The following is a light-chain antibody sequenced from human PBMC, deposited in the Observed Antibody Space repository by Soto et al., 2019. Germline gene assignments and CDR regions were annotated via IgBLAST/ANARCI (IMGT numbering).Light chain of an antibody. Sequence: QSSLTQPASVSGSRGQSSTISCTGTSSDVGGYNYVSWYQQHPGKAPKLMIYEVSNRPSGVSNRFSGSKSGNTASLTISGLQAEDEADYYCRSYTSSSTYVFGTGTKVTVL. V-gene: IGLV2-14*01. CDR2: EVS. CDR1: SSDVGGYNY. CDR3: RSYTSSSTYV. J-gene: IGLJ1*01.